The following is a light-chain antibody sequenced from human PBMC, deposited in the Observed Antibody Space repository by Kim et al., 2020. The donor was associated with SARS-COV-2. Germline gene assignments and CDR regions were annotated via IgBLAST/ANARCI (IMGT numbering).Light chain of an antibody. V-gene: IGLV2-11*01. CDR1: SSDVGGYNY. CDR2: DVT. CDR3: CSYAGSYTWV. Sequence: QSALTQPRSVYGSPGQSVTISCTGTSSDVGGYNYVSWYQQHPGKAPKLMIYDVTKRPSGVPDRFSGSKSGNTASLTISGLQTEDEADYSCCSYAGSYTWVFGGGTQLTVL. J-gene: IGLJ3*02.